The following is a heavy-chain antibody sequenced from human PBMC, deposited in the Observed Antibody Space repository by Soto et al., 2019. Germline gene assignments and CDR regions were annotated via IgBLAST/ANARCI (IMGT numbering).Heavy chain of an antibody. CDR3: AREGYCSGGSCRLGSWGFDY. V-gene: IGHV4-30-4*01. Sequence: QVQLQESGPGLVKPSQTLSLTCTVSGGSISSGDYYWSWIRQPPGKGLEWIGYIYYSGSTYYKPSLKCRVTISVDTSKNQFSLKLSSVTAADTAVYYCAREGYCSGGSCRLGSWGFDYWGQGTLVTVSS. CDR2: IYYSGST. J-gene: IGHJ4*02. D-gene: IGHD2-15*01. CDR1: GGSISSGDYY.